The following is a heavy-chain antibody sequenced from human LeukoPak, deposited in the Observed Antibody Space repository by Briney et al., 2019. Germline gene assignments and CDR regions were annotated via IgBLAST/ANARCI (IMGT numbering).Heavy chain of an antibody. CDR3: AREAGSGWYLDY. D-gene: IGHD6-19*01. J-gene: IGHJ4*02. V-gene: IGHV3-33*01. CDR1: GFTFSSYG. Sequence: GGSLRLSCAASGFTFSSYGMHWVRQAPGKGLEWVAVIWYDGSNKYYADSVKGRFTISRDNSKNTLYLQMNSLRAEDTAVYYCAREAGSGWYLDYWGQGTLVTVSS. CDR2: IWYDGSNK.